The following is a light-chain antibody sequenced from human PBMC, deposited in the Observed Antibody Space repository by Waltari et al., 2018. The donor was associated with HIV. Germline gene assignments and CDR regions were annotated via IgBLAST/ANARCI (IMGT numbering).Light chain of an antibody. V-gene: IGLV1-40*01. CDR1: SSNIGAGYD. CDR2: GNI. CDR3: QSYDSSLSGYV. J-gene: IGLJ1*01. Sequence: QSVLTQPPSVSGAPGQRVTISCTGSSSNIGAGYDVHWYPHLPGTAPKLLIYGNINRPSGVPDRFSGSESGTSASLAITGLQAEDEADYYCQSYDSSLSGYVFGTGTKVTVL.